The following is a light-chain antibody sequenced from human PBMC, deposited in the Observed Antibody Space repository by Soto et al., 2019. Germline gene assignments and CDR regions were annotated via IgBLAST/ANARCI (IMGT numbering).Light chain of an antibody. J-gene: IGLJ7*01. Sequence: QSVLTQPASVSGSPGQSITISCTGTSSDVGSHNLVSWYQQHPGQAPKLMIYEVSKRPLGVSTRFSASKSGNAASLTISGLQVEDGADYYCCSYGGSRAVFGGGTQLTVL. CDR2: EVS. V-gene: IGLV2-23*02. CDR1: SSDVGSHNL. CDR3: CSYGGSRAV.